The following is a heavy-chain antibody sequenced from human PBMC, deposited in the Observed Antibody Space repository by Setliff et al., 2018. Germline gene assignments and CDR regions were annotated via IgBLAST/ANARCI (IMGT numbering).Heavy chain of an antibody. CDR3: ARPTSAGRLWYMDV. D-gene: IGHD1-26*01. Sequence: PGGSLRLSCAASGFTFSGSAMHWVRQAPGKRLEWVAVISFDGSNESYTDSVKGRFTISRDNSENTLYLQMNSLRADDTAVYYCARPTSAGRLWYMDVWGTGTTVTVSS. J-gene: IGHJ6*03. CDR1: GFTFSGSA. V-gene: IGHV3-30*10. CDR2: ISFDGSNE.